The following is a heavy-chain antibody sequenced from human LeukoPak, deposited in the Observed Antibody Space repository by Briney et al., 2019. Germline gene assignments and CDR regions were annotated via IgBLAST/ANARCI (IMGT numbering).Heavy chain of an antibody. Sequence: SETPCLTCTVSGDSISSGGYYWSWIRQHPGKGLEWIGYIYHSGDTYYSPSLKSRTTISVDTSKNHFSLKMTSVSAADTAVYYCARERVSYFDNWGQGTLVTVSS. V-gene: IGHV4-31*03. CDR3: ARERVSYFDN. J-gene: IGHJ4*02. CDR1: GDSISSGGYY. CDR2: IYHSGDT.